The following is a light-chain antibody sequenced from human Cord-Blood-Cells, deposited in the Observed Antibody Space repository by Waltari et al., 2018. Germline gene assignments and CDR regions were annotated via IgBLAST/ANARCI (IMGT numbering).Light chain of an antibody. CDR3: QQYGSSPRIT. Sequence: EIVLTQSPGTLSLSPGERATLSCRASQSVSRSYLAWYHQKPGQAPRLLIYGASSRATGIPDRVSGSGSGTDFTLTISRLEPEDFAVYYCQQYGSSPRITFGQGTRLEIK. J-gene: IGKJ5*01. V-gene: IGKV3-20*01. CDR1: QSVSRSY. CDR2: GAS.